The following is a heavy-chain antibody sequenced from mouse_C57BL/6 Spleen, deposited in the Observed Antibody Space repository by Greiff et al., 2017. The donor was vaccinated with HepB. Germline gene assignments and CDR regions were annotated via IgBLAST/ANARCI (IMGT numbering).Heavy chain of an antibody. CDR2: IWWDDDK. Sequence: QVQLKESGPGILQPSQTLSLTCSFSGFSLSTFGMGVGWIRQPSGKGLEWLAHIWWDDDKYYNPALKSRLTISKDTSKNQVFLKIANVDTADTATYYCAQIATVVASWYFDVWGTGTTVTVSS. V-gene: IGHV8-8*01. CDR3: AQIATVVASWYFDV. CDR1: GFSLSTFGMG. D-gene: IGHD1-1*01. J-gene: IGHJ1*03.